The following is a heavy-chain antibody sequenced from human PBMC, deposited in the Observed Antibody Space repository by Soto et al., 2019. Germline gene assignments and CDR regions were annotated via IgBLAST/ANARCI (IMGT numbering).Heavy chain of an antibody. CDR3: SKNRVCYEILTGQYEVGYHGMDV. CDR2: ISYDGSDK. Sequence: QVHLVESGGGVVQPGRSLRLSCAASGFIFSSYGMHWVRQAPGKGLEWVAVISYDGSDKYFTDSVKGRFTISRDNSKNTLYLQMDSLRAEDTAVYYCSKNRVCYEILTGQYEVGYHGMDVWGQGTTVTVSS. V-gene: IGHV3-30*18. CDR1: GFIFSSYG. J-gene: IGHJ6*02. D-gene: IGHD3-9*01.